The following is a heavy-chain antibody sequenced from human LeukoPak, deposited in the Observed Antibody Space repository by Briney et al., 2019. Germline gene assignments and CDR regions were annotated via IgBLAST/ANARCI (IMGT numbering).Heavy chain of an antibody. CDR3: AREDGSGRRAHDY. D-gene: IGHD6-19*01. Sequence: PSETLSLTCTVPGDSITSYYWSWIRQPAGKGLEWIGRIYTSGSTNSNPSLKSRVTMSVDTSKNQFSLKLSSVTAADTAVYYCAREDGSGRRAHDYWGQGTLVTVSS. V-gene: IGHV4-4*07. J-gene: IGHJ4*02. CDR1: GDSITSYY. CDR2: IYTSGST.